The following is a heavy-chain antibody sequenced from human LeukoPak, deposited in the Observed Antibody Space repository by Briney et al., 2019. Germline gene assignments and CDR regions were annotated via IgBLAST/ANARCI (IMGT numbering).Heavy chain of an antibody. J-gene: IGHJ4*02. CDR2: ISAYNGNT. Sequence: GASVKVSCKASGYTFTSYGISWVRQAPGQGLEWIGWISAYNGNTNYAQKLQGRVTMTTDTSTSTAYMELRSLRSDDTAVYYSALLVTISRSWYSHLFDYWGQGTLVTVSS. V-gene: IGHV1-18*01. D-gene: IGHD6-13*01. CDR1: GYTFTSYG. CDR3: ALLVTISRSWYSHLFDY.